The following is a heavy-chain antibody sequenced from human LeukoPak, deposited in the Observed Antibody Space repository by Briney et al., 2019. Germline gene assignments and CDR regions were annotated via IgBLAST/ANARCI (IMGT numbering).Heavy chain of an antibody. CDR1: GGYW. D-gene: IGHD2/OR15-2a*01. CDR2: INSDGSWT. J-gene: IGHJ4*02. Sequence: GGSLRLSCAASGGYWMHWVRQAPGKGLVWVSHINSDGSWTSYADSVKGRFTISKDNAKNTVYLQMNNLRAEDTAVYYCVSFYETYWGRGTLVTVSS. CDR3: VSFYETY. V-gene: IGHV3-74*01.